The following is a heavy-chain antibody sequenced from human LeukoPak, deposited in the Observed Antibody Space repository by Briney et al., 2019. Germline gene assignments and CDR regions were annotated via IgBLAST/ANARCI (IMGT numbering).Heavy chain of an antibody. CDR3: AKRGSNKYFDY. V-gene: IGHV3-23*01. J-gene: IGHJ4*02. Sequence: GGSLRLSCAASGFTFSSYAMSWVRQAPGKGLEWVSAISSSGSSTYYADSVKGRFTISRGNSKNTPYLQMSSLRAEDTAVYYCAKRGSNKYFDYWGQGTLVTVSS. CDR2: ISSSGSST. D-gene: IGHD2-15*01. CDR1: GFTFSSYA.